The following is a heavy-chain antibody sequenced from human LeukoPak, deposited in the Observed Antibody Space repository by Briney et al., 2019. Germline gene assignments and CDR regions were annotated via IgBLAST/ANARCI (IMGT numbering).Heavy chain of an antibody. CDR1: GYIFTNFW. CDR3: ARTHNSMMTTYYDH. J-gene: IGHJ4*02. V-gene: IGHV5-51*01. CDR2: IYAGESDT. D-gene: IGHD1-14*01. Sequence: GESLTISCKCSGYIFTNFWIGWVRQMPGKGLEWIGIIYAGESDTRYSPTFQGQVTMSVDRSISTAYLQWSSLKTSDTAIYYCARTHNSMMTTYYDHWGQGTLVTVSS.